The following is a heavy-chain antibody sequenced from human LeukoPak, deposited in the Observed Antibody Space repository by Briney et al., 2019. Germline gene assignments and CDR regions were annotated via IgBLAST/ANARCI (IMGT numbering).Heavy chain of an antibody. J-gene: IGHJ4*02. CDR3: AKDKDDSGSYFYFDY. V-gene: IGHV3-30*02. CDR1: GFTFSSYG. CDR2: IRYDGSNK. Sequence: GGSLRLSCAASGFTFSSYGIHWVRQAPGKGLEWVAFIRYDGSNKYYADSVKGRFTISRDNSKNTLYLQMNSLRAEDTAVYYCAKDKDDSGSYFYFDYWGQGTLVTVSS. D-gene: IGHD3-10*01.